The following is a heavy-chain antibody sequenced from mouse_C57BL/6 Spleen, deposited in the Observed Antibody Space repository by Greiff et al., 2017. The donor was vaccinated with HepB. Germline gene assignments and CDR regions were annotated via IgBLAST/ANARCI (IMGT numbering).Heavy chain of an antibody. D-gene: IGHD2-10*02. CDR2: ISNGGGST. CDR3: ARRYGNYEAMDY. Sequence: EVQLVESGGGLVQPGGSLKLSCAASGFTFSDYYMYWVRQTPEKRLEWVAYISNGGGSTYYPDTVKGRFTISRDNAKNTLYLQMSRLKSEDTAMYYCARRYGNYEAMDYWGQGTSVTVSS. CDR1: GFTFSDYY. V-gene: IGHV5-12*01. J-gene: IGHJ4*01.